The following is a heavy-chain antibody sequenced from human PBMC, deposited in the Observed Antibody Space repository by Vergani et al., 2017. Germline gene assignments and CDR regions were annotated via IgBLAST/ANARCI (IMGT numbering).Heavy chain of an antibody. V-gene: IGHV1-69*09. D-gene: IGHD6-13*01. CDR2: IIPILGIA. Sequence: QVQLVQSGAEVKKPGASVKVSGKASGYTFTSYYMHWVRQAPGQGLEWRGRIIPILGIANYAQKFQGRVTITADKSTSTAYMELSSLRSEDTAVYYCARDIAAAAAYYYYMDVWGKGTTVTVSS. CDR3: ARDIAAAAAYYYYMDV. CDR1: GYTFTSYY. J-gene: IGHJ6*03.